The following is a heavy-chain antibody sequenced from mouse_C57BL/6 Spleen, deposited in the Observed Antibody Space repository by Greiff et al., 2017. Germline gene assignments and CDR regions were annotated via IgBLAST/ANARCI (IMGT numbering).Heavy chain of an antibody. CDR2: IYPGDGDT. CDR3: ARQFYYGMDYAMDY. V-gene: IGHV1-82*01. Sequence: QVQLQQSGPELVKPGASVKISCKASGYAFSSSWMNWVKQRPGKGLEWIGRIYPGDGDTNYNGKFKGKATLTADKSSSTAYMQLSSLTSEDSAVYFCARQFYYGMDYAMDYWGQGTSVTVSS. D-gene: IGHD1-1*02. J-gene: IGHJ4*01. CDR1: GYAFSSSW.